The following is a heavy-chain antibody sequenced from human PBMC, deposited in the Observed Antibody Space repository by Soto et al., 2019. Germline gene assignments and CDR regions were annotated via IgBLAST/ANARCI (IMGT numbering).Heavy chain of an antibody. CDR2: INPGNGNT. Sequence: GASVKVSCKASGYTFTSYGINWVRQAPGRGLEWMGWINPGNGNTKYSQQFQGRVIIDRDTSASTAYMELSSLRSEDTAVYYCGRGGYFDSSNYLAYWGLGTLVTLSS. J-gene: IGHJ4*02. CDR3: GRGGYFDSSNYLAY. D-gene: IGHD3-22*01. V-gene: IGHV1-3*01. CDR1: GYTFTSYG.